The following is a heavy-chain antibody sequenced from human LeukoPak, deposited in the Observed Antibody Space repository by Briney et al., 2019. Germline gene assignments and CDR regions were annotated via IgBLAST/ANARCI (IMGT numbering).Heavy chain of an antibody. D-gene: IGHD6-13*01. CDR3: ARGAEAYSSSWLTIDY. CDR1: GGTFSSYA. CDR2: IIPIFGTA. V-gene: IGHV1-69*05. J-gene: IGHJ4*02. Sequence: SVKVSCKASGGTFSSYAISWVRQAPGQGLKWMGGIIPIFGTANYAQKFQGRVTITTDESTSTAYMELSSLRSEDTAVYYCARGAEAYSSSWLTIDYWGQGTLVTASS.